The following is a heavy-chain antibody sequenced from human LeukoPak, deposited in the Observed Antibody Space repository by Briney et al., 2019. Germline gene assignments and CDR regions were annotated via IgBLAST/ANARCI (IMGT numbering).Heavy chain of an antibody. CDR3: AALDHGHDY. J-gene: IGHJ4*02. V-gene: IGHV3-11*04. Sequence: GGSLGLSCTASGFTFSDYYISWIRQAPGKGREWASYISSSGSTIYYADSGKGRFTISRDNAKNTLYLQMNSLSAEDTAMYYCAALDHGHDYWGQGTLVSVST. CDR2: ISSSGSTI. CDR1: GFTFSDYY.